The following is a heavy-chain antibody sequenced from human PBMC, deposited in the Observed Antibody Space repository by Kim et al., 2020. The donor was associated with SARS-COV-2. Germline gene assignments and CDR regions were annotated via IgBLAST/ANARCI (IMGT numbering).Heavy chain of an antibody. CDR1: GGSFSGYY. J-gene: IGHJ4*02. CDR2: INHSGST. Sequence: SETLSLTCAVYGGSFSGYYWSWIRQPPGKGLEWIGEINHSGSTNYNPSLKSRVTISVDTSKNQFSLKLSSVTAADTAVYYCARVYCSSTSCYDYWGQGTLVTVSS. V-gene: IGHV4-34*01. D-gene: IGHD2-2*01. CDR3: ARVYCSSTSCYDY.